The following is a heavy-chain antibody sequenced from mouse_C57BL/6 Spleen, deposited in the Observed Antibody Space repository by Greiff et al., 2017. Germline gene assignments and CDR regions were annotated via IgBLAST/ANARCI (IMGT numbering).Heavy chain of an antibody. CDR3: ARGVVTTVGDFDV. V-gene: IGHV1-69*01. CDR1: GYTFTSYW. D-gene: IGHD1-1*01. CDR2: IDPSDSYT. J-gene: IGHJ1*03. Sequence: QVQLQQPGAELVMPGASVKLSCKASGYTFTSYWMHWVKQRPGQGLEWIGEIDPSDSYTNYNQKFKGKSTLTVDKSSSTAYMQLSSLTAEDCAVYYCARGVVTTVGDFDVWGTGTTVTVSS.